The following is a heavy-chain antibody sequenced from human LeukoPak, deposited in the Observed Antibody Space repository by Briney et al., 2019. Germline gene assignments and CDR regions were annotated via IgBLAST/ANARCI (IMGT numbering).Heavy chain of an antibody. CDR3: GCAPREGGYYYYMDV. Sequence: GASLNVSCKASGGTFITDAISWVRQAPGQGLVWMGGIIPIFVTANYSQKFQGRVTITADESTSTAYMELSSLRSEDTAVYYCGCAPREGGYYYYMDVWGKGTTVTVSS. CDR2: IIPIFVTA. D-gene: IGHD1-26*01. V-gene: IGHV1-69*13. CDR1: GGTFITDA. J-gene: IGHJ6*03.